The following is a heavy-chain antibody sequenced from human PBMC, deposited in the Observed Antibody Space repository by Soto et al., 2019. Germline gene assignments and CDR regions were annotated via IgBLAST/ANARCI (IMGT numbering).Heavy chain of an antibody. CDR3: ARAYGDYVFDY. CDR2: IYYSGST. V-gene: IGHV4-59*01. D-gene: IGHD4-17*01. J-gene: IGHJ4*02. Sequence: PSETLSLTCTVSGGSISSYYWSWIRQPPGKGLEWIGYIYYSGSTNYNPSLKSRVTISVDTSKNRFSLKLSSVTAADTAVYYCARAYGDYVFDYWGQGTLVTVSS. CDR1: GGSISSYY.